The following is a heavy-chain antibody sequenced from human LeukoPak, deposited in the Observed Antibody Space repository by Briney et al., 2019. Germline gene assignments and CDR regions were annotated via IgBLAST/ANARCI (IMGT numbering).Heavy chain of an antibody. D-gene: IGHD5-18*01. V-gene: IGHV1-46*01. CDR3: ARDLFTAMGDVSYYYYGMDV. CDR1: GYTFTSYY. J-gene: IGHJ6*02. Sequence: GASVKVSCKASGYTFTSYYMHWVRQAPGQGLEWMEIINPSGGSTSYAQKFQGRVTMTRDTSTSTVYMELSSLRSEDTAVYYCARDLFTAMGDVSYYYYGMDVWGQGTTVTVSS. CDR2: INPSGGST.